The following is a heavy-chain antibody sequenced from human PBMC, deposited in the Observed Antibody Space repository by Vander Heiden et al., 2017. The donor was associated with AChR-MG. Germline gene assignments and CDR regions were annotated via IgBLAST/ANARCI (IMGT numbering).Heavy chain of an antibody. Sequence: EVQLLESGGGLVQSGGSLSLSCAASGFAFSSFAMAWVRQAPGKGLEWVSSISDAGAATYYADSVKGRFTISRDNSKNTLYLQMNTLRVEDTAVYYCARVDWNVFDYWGQGSLLTVSS. D-gene: IGHD1-1*01. J-gene: IGHJ4*02. CDR2: ISDAGAAT. V-gene: IGHV3-23*01. CDR3: ARVDWNVFDY. CDR1: GFAFSSFA.